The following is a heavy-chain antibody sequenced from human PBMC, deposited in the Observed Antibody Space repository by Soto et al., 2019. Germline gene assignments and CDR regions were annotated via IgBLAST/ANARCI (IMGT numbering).Heavy chain of an antibody. CDR1: GFTFSSYG. D-gene: IGHD2-8*01. Sequence: QVQLVESGGGVVQPGRSLRLSCAASGFTFSSYGMHWVRQAPGKGLEWVAVISYDGSNKYYADSVKGRLTISRDNSENTRYRQMNSLRAEDTAVYYCAKDEAGYCTNGVCYWDAFDIWGQGTMVTVSS. CDR3: AKDEAGYCTNGVCYWDAFDI. CDR2: ISYDGSNK. V-gene: IGHV3-30*18. J-gene: IGHJ3*02.